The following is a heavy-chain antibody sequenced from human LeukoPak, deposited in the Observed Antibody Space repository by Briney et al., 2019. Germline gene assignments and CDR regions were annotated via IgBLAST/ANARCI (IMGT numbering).Heavy chain of an antibody. D-gene: IGHD4-17*01. CDR2: IKSKADSGTK. Sequence: GGSLRLSCAASGFTSSDAWMTWVRQAPGKGLEWVGRIKSKADSGTKDYAAPVKGRFTISRDDSKNTLYLQMNSPKTEDTAVYYCVTVDDFGDYVDYWGQGTLVTVSS. CDR1: GFTSSDAW. V-gene: IGHV3-15*01. J-gene: IGHJ4*02. CDR3: VTVDDFGDYVDY.